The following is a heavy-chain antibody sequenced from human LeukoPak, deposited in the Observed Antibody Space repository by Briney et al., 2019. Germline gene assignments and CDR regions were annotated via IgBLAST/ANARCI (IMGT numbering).Heavy chain of an antibody. Sequence: SETLSLTCTVSGGSISSSNFYWGWIRQPPGKGLEWIGSIYYSGSTNYNPSLKSRVTISVDTSKNQFSLKLSSVTAADTAVYYCARLTKNDSGSFRFGKKKRGYMDVWGKGTTVTISS. J-gene: IGHJ6*03. CDR2: IYYSGST. CDR3: ARLTKNDSGSFRFGKKKRGYMDV. V-gene: IGHV4-39*07. D-gene: IGHD3-10*01. CDR1: GGSISSSNFY.